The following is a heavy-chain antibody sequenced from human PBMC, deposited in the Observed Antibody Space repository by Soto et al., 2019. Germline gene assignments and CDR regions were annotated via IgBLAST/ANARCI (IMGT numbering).Heavy chain of an antibody. J-gene: IGHJ4*02. CDR3: AKRGVDTFGLSY. CDR1: GFTFSSFW. CDR2: INTDGSST. Sequence: EVQLVESGGGLVQPGGSLRLSCPVSGFTFSSFWMHWVRQAPGEGLVWVSRINTDGSSTSYADSVKGRFTISRDNAKNTPYLQMNSLRVEDTAMYYCAKRGVDTFGLSYWGQGTLVTVSS. V-gene: IGHV3-74*01. D-gene: IGHD3-10*01.